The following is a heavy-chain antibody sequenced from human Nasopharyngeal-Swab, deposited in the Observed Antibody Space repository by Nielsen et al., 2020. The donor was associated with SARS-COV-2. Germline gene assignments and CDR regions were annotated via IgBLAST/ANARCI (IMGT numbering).Heavy chain of an antibody. CDR1: GVSISSPTSY. J-gene: IGHJ4*02. CDR2: LHYIGSS. CDR3: ASSGWLHPFDY. V-gene: IGHV4-61*02. D-gene: IGHD5-24*01. Sequence: LSCTVSGVSISSPTSYWSWIRQPAGKGLEWIGRLHYIGSSKYSPSLESRVTISGDRSKNQFSLKLDSVTAADTALYYCASSGWLHPFDYWGPGTLVTVSS.